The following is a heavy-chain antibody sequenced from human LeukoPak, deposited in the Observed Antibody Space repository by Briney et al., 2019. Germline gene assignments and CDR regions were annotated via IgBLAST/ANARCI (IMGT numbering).Heavy chain of an antibody. Sequence: ASVKVSCKASGYTFTSYYMHWVRQAPGQGLEWMGIINPSGGGTSYAQKFQGRVTMTRDTSTSTVYMELSSLRSEDTAVYYCAREAARGPYSSSSYYYYGMDVWGQGTTVTVSS. J-gene: IGHJ6*02. CDR2: INPSGGGT. CDR1: GYTFTSYY. V-gene: IGHV1-46*01. D-gene: IGHD6-6*01. CDR3: AREAARGPYSSSSYYYYGMDV.